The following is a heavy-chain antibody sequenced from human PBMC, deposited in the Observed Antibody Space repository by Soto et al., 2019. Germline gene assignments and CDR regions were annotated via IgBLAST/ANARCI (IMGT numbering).Heavy chain of an antibody. J-gene: IGHJ4*02. CDR1: RFTFSSYG. V-gene: IGHV3-23*01. Sequence: GGSLRLSCAASRFTFSSYGMSWVRQAPGKGLEWVSAISGNGGTTYYADSVEGRFTISRDNSKNTLYLQMNSLRSEDTAVYYCAKDISFDTSAYNYWGQGILVTVSS. D-gene: IGHD3-22*01. CDR2: ISGNGGTT. CDR3: AKDISFDTSAYNY.